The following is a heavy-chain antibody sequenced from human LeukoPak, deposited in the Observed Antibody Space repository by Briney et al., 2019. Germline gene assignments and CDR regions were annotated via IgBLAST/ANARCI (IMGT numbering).Heavy chain of an antibody. V-gene: IGHV3-23*01. CDR2: FSNTANTA. CDR3: ARGFGNYYGSGSTLFGDF. Sequence: GGSLRLSCAASGFAFSSTNAMGWVRQAPGKGLEWVSTFSNTANTAFYADSVKGRFTISRDDSKNTLYLQMSGLRAEDTAVYYCARGFGNYYGSGSTLFGDFWGQGTLVTVSS. D-gene: IGHD3-10*01. CDR1: GFAFSSTNA. J-gene: IGHJ4*02.